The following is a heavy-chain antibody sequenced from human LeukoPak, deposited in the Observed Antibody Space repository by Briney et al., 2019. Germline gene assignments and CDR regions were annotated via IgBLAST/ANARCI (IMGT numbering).Heavy chain of an antibody. CDR3: ASQDVSGKYFDY. D-gene: IGHD3-10*02. V-gene: IGHV4-31*03. Sequence: PSETLSLTCTVSGGSISSGGYYWSWIRQHPGKGLEWIGYIYYSGSTYYNPSLKSRVTISVDTSKNQFSLKLSSVTAADTAVYYCASQDVSGKYFDYWGQGTLVTVSS. CDR1: GGSISSGGYY. J-gene: IGHJ4*02. CDR2: IYYSGST.